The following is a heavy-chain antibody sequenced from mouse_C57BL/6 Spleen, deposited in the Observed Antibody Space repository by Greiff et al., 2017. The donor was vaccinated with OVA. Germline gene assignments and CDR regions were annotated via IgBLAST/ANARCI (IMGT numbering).Heavy chain of an antibody. D-gene: IGHD2-3*01. V-gene: IGHV1-42*01. CDR2: INPSTGGT. Sequence: EVHLVESGPELVKPGASVKISCKASGYSFTGYYMNWVKQSPEKSLEWIGEINPSTGGTTYNQKFKAKATLTVDKSSSTAYMQLKSLTSEDSAVYYCARGILDGYYFDYWGQGTTLTVSS. CDR1: GYSFTGYY. CDR3: ARGILDGYYFDY. J-gene: IGHJ2*01.